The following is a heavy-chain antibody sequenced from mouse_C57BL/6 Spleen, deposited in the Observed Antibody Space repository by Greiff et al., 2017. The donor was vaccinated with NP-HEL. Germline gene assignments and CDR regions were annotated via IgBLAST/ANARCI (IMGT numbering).Heavy chain of an antibody. Sequence: VKLMESGAELVRPGTSVKMSCKASGYTFTNYWIGWAKQRPGHGLEWIGDIYPGGGYTNYNEKFKGKATLTADKSSSTAYMQFSSLTSEDSAIYYCARSHLGYFDVWGTGTTVTVSS. CDR3: ARSHLGYFDV. V-gene: IGHV1-63*01. CDR2: IYPGGGYT. J-gene: IGHJ1*03. CDR1: GYTFTNYW.